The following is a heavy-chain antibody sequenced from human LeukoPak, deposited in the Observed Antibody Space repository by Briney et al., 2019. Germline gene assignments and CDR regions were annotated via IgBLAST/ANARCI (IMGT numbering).Heavy chain of an antibody. J-gene: IGHJ4*02. D-gene: IGHD3-10*01. Sequence: SVKVSCKASGGTFSSYAISWVRQAPGQGLEWMGRIIPILGIANYTQKFQGRVTITADKSTSTAYMELSSLRSEDTAVYYCARGREDYYGSGSYPCLGYWGQGTLVTVSS. CDR1: GGTFSSYA. CDR3: ARGREDYYGSGSYPCLGY. V-gene: IGHV1-69*04. CDR2: IIPILGIA.